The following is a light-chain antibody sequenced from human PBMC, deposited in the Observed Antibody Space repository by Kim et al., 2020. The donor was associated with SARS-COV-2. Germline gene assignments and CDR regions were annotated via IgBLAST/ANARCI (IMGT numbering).Light chain of an antibody. Sequence: ATGERATLPCRASQSVSSSYVAWYQQRPGQAPRLLIYGASSRATGTPDRFSGSGSGTDFSLTISRLESEDFAVYYCQQYDSSPTTFGQGTKVDIK. CDR2: GAS. V-gene: IGKV3-20*01. CDR3: QQYDSSPTT. CDR1: QSVSSSY. J-gene: IGKJ1*01.